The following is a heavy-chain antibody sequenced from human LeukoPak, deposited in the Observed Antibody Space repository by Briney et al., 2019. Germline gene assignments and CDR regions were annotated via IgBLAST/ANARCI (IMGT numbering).Heavy chain of an antibody. V-gene: IGHV1-8*01. CDR2: MNPNSGNT. J-gene: IGHJ4*02. CDR3: ARGRRDSRQFDY. Sequence: GASVKVSCKASGFTFSSYDFNWVRQATGQGLEWMGWMNPNSGNTGYAQKFQDRVAMTRNTSISTAYMELSSLRSDDTAVYYCARGRRDSRQFDYWGQGTLVTVSS. D-gene: IGHD3-10*01. CDR1: GFTFSSYD.